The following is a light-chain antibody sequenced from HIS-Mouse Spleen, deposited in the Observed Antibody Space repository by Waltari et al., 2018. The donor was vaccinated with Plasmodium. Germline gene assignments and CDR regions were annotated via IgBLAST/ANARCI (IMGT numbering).Light chain of an antibody. J-gene: IGLJ2*01. CDR1: SRDVGGYTF. CDR2: EVS. Sequence: QSALTQPPSASGSPGQSVTISCTGTSRDVGGYTFASWYQPHPGKAPKRMSYEVSKRPSGVPDRFSGSKSGNTASLTVSGLQAEDEADYYCSSYAGSNNLVFGGGTKLTVL. V-gene: IGLV2-8*01. CDR3: SSYAGSNNLV.